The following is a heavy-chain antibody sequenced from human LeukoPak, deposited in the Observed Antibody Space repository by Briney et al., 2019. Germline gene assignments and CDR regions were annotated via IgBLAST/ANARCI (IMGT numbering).Heavy chain of an antibody. V-gene: IGHV4-38-2*02. CDR1: GYSISSGYY. CDR2: IYYSGST. CDR3: ARTTTGDNALDI. Sequence: SETLSLTCTVSGYSISSGYYWGWIRQPPGKGLEWIGSIYYSGSTYYNPSLKSRVTISVDTSKNQFSLKLSSVTAADTAVYYCARTTTGDNALDIWGQGTMVTVSS. J-gene: IGHJ3*02. D-gene: IGHD7-27*01.